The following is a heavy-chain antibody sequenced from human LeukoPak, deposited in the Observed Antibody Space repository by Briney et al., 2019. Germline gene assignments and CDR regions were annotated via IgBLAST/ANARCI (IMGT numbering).Heavy chain of an antibody. Sequence: ASVKVSCKASGYILSSYNMHWVRQAPGQGLEWLGIINPSGGDTKYAQKFQGRVTLTRDKSTSTVYMELSSLTSDDTAVYYCARGRDDYVWGSYRYTTFDYWGQGTLVTVSS. D-gene: IGHD3-16*02. CDR1: GYILSSYN. CDR3: ARGRDDYVWGSYRYTTFDY. CDR2: INPSGGDT. J-gene: IGHJ4*02. V-gene: IGHV1-46*01.